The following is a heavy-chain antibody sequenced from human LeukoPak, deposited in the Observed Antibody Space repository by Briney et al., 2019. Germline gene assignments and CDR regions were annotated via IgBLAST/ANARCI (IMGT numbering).Heavy chain of an antibody. Sequence: SLRLSCAASGFTFAEYAMHSVRRGPGEGLVRGLGISWNSGSIVYADSVKGRFTISRDNAKNSLYLQMNSLRAEDTAFYYCAKVNTMIVVVAPFDYWGQGTLVTVSS. D-gene: IGHD3-22*01. CDR1: GFTFAEYA. CDR2: ISWNSGSI. J-gene: IGHJ4*02. V-gene: IGHV3-9*01. CDR3: AKVNTMIVVVAPFDY.